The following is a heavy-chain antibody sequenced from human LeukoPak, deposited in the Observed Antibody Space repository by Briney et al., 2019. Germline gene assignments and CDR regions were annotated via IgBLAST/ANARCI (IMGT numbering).Heavy chain of an antibody. CDR2: IYYSGST. CDR3: ARCRYSSGWPYYYGMDV. V-gene: IGHV4-31*03. CDR1: GGSISSGGYY. J-gene: IGHJ6*02. Sequence: SQTLSLTCTVSGGSISSGGYYWSWIRQHPGKGLEWIGYIYYSGSTYYNPSLKSRVTISVDTSKNQFSLKLSSVTAADTAVYYCARCRYSSGWPYYYGMDVWGQGTTVTVSS. D-gene: IGHD6-19*01.